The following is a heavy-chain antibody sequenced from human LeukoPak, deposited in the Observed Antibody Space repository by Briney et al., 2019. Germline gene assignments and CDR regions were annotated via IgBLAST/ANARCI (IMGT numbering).Heavy chain of an antibody. Sequence: GGSLRLSCAASGFTFSSYWMHWVRQAPGKGLVWVSRINSDGGSTSYADSVKGRFTISRDNAKNTLYLQMNSLRVEDTAVYYCARDQLYCSGGICYFDYWGQGTLVTVSS. V-gene: IGHV3-74*01. CDR2: INSDGGST. D-gene: IGHD2-15*01. CDR1: GFTFSSYW. J-gene: IGHJ4*02. CDR3: ARDQLYCSGGICYFDY.